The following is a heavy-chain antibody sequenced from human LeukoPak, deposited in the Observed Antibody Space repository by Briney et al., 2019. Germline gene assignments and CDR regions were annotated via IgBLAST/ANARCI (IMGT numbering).Heavy chain of an antibody. V-gene: IGHV3-9*01. J-gene: IGHJ4*02. Sequence: PGGSLRLSCAASGFTFDDYAMHWVRQAPGKGLEWVSGISWNSGSIGYADSVKGRFTISRDNAKNSLYLQMNSLRAEDTALYYCAKADSSGYYYYFDYWGQGTLVTVSS. CDR2: ISWNSGSI. CDR1: GFTFDDYA. D-gene: IGHD3-22*01. CDR3: AKADSSGYYYYFDY.